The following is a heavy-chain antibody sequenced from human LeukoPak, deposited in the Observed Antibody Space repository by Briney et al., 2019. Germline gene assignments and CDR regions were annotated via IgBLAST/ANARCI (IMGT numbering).Heavy chain of an antibody. CDR1: GYSFTTYG. D-gene: IGHD2-15*01. Sequence: GASVKVSCKASGYSFTTYGIRWVRQAPGQGLEGMGWVSGHDKSKNYAQNLRGRVTMTIDTSTTTSYMELTSLRSDDTAVYYCARVYYCSGGSCSDTFDVWGQGTMVIVSS. J-gene: IGHJ3*01. CDR3: ARVYYCSGGSCSDTFDV. CDR2: VSGHDKSK. V-gene: IGHV1-18*01.